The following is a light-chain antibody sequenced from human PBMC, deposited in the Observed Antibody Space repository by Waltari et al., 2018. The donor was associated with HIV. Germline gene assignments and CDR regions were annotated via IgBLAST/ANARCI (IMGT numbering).Light chain of an antibody. CDR1: QSIDSW. J-gene: IGKJ1*01. V-gene: IGKV1-5*03. CDR2: QAS. CDR3: QKYDHYFWT. Sequence: DIQMTQSPSTVSASVGDSVTITCRASQSIDSWLAWYQKKPVKPPKVLIYQASNLDSGVPSRFSGSRSGTEFTLTISSLQPDDSATYYCQKYDHYFWTFGQGTKVEIK.